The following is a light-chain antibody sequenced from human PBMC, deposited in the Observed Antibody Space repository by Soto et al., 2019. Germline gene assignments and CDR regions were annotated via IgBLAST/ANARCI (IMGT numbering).Light chain of an antibody. V-gene: IGKV3-15*01. Sequence: EIVMTQYPGTLSVSPGERATLSCRASQSVGSNLAWYQQKPGQAPRLLIYGASTRATGIPARFSGSRSGTEFTLTISSLQSEDFAVYYCQQYNNWPRTFGQGTKVEIK. CDR1: QSVGSN. J-gene: IGKJ1*01. CDR3: QQYNNWPRT. CDR2: GAS.